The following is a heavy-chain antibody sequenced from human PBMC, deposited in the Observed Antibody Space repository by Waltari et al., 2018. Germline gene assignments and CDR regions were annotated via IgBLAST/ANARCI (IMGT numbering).Heavy chain of an antibody. Sequence: EVLLLESGGGLVQPGGSLRLSCAASGFTFSSYAMSWVRQAPGKGLEWISAISGSGGSTYYADSVKGRFTIARDNSKNTLFLQMNSLRAEDTAVYFCAKTPRAVARDSLDIWGQGTMVTVSS. D-gene: IGHD6-19*01. J-gene: IGHJ3*02. CDR3: AKTPRAVARDSLDI. CDR1: GFTFSSYA. CDR2: ISGSGGST. V-gene: IGHV3-23*01.